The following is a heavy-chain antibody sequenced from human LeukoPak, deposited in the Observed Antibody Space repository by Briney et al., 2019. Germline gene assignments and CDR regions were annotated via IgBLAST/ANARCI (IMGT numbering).Heavy chain of an antibody. CDR2: IYYSGST. J-gene: IGHJ3*02. CDR3: ARPIGGIAAARWAFDI. V-gene: IGHV4-30-4*08. D-gene: IGHD6-13*01. CDR1: GGSIGSGVYY. Sequence: SETLSLTCTVSGGSIGSGVYYWSWIRQPPGKGLEWIGYIYYSGSTYYNPSLKSRVTISVDTSKNQFSLKLSSVTAADTAVYYCARPIGGIAAARWAFDIWGQGTMVTVSS.